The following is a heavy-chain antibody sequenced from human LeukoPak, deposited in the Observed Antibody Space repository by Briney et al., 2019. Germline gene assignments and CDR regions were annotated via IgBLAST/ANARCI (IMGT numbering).Heavy chain of an antibody. CDR1: GYTFTGYY. CDR3: AISGYCSSTSCPPDY. J-gene: IGHJ4*02. Sequence: GASVKVSCKASGYTFTGYYMHWVRQAPGQGLEWMGWINPNSGGTNYAQKFQGRVTMTRDTSISTAYMELSRLRSDDTAVYYCAISGYCSSTSCPPDYWGQRTLVTVSS. D-gene: IGHD2-2*01. V-gene: IGHV1-2*02. CDR2: INPNSGGT.